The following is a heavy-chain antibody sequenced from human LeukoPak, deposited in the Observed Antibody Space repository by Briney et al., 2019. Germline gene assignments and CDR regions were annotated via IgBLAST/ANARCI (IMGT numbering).Heavy chain of an antibody. D-gene: IGHD3-16*01. V-gene: IGHV3-48*01. CDR1: GFTFSSYS. J-gene: IGHJ6*03. CDR2: ISGSSGTI. CDR3: ARRSEFGVLYYMDV. Sequence: GGSLRLSCAASGFTFSSYSMNWVRQAPGKGLEWVSYISGSSGTIYYADSVKGRFTISRDNAKNSLYLQMNSLKGEDTAVYYCARRSEFGVLYYMDVWGQGTMVTVSS.